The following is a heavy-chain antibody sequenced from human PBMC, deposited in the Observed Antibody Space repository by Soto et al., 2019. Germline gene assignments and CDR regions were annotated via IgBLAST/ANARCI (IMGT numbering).Heavy chain of an antibody. Sequence: GGSLRLSCVASGFPFNNFEMNWIRQAPGKGLEWISYITGGGATYYADSVKGRFTISRDNAKNSLFLQMNSVGVGDTAVYYCVGGGLSYFDHWGRGTLVTVSS. D-gene: IGHD3-16*01. J-gene: IGHJ4*02. CDR2: ITGGGAT. CDR1: GFPFNNFE. CDR3: VGGGLSYFDH. V-gene: IGHV3-48*03.